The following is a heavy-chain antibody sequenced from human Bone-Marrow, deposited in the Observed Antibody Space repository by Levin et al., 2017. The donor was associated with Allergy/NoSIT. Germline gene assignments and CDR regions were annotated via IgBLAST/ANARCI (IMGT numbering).Heavy chain of an antibody. CDR2: ISGYTADT. D-gene: IGHD2-15*01. CDR1: GYSFTNHG. Sequence: ASVKVSCKSSGYSFTNHGISWVRQAPGQGLEWMGWISGYTADTNSAQKFQGRISMTIDTSTSTAYMELTRLRSDDTAVYYCARDSGIFYLDFWGQGTLVTVSS. CDR3: ARDSGIFYLDF. J-gene: IGHJ4*02. V-gene: IGHV1-18*01.